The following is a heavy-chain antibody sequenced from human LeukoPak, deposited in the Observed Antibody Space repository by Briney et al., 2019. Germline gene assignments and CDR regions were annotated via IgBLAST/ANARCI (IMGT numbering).Heavy chain of an antibody. Sequence: SETLSLTCTVSGGSISSYYWSWIRQPPGKGLEWIGYIYYSGSTNYNPSLKSRVTISVDTSKNQFSLKLSSVTAADTAVYYCARDGDYGDFDHWGQGTLVTVSS. CDR2: IYYSGST. D-gene: IGHD4-17*01. CDR1: GGSISSYY. CDR3: ARDGDYGDFDH. J-gene: IGHJ4*02. V-gene: IGHV4-59*01.